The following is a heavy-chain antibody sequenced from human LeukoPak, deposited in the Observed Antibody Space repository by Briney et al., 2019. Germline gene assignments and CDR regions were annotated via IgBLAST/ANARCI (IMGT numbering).Heavy chain of an antibody. V-gene: IGHV1-69*04. CDR2: IIPILGIA. Sequence: GASVKDSCKASGGTFSSYAISWVRQAPGQGLEWMGRIIPILGIANYAQKFQGRVTITRNTSISTAYMELSSLRSEDTAVYYCARVDWNDPDYWGQGTLVTVSS. CDR3: ARVDWNDPDY. J-gene: IGHJ4*02. CDR1: GGTFSSYA. D-gene: IGHD1-1*01.